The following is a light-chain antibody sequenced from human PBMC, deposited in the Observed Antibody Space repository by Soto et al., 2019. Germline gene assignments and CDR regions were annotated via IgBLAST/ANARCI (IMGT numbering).Light chain of an antibody. CDR1: SSNIGAGYD. CDR3: AAWDDSLSGRGV. Sequence: QSVLTQPPSVSGAPGQRVTISCTGSSSNIGAGYDVHWYQQLPGTAPKLLIYGNSNRPSGVPDRFSGSKSGTSASLAISGLRSEDEADCYCAAWDDSLSGRGVFGGWTQLTVL. V-gene: IGLV1-40*01. J-gene: IGLJ3*02. CDR2: GNS.